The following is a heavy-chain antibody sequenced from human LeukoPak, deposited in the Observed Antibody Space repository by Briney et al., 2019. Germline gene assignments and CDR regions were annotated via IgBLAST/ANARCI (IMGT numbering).Heavy chain of an antibody. D-gene: IGHD2/OR15-2a*01. V-gene: IGHV4-59*01. CDR3: ARVSMPGYYFDY. Sequence: SSETLSLTCTVSGGSISSYYWSWIRQPPGKGLEWIGDIYYSGSTNYNPSLKSRATISVDTSKNQFSLKLRSVTAADTAVYYCARVSMPGYYFDYWGQGTLVTVSS. CDR2: IYYSGST. CDR1: GGSISSYY. J-gene: IGHJ4*02.